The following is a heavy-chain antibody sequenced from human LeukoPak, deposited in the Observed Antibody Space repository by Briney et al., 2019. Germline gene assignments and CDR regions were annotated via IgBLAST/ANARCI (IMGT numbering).Heavy chain of an antibody. J-gene: IGHJ4*02. Sequence: ASVTVSYTASGYTFTSYAMHWVRQAPGQRLEWMGWINAGNGNTKYSQEFQGRVTITRDTSASTAYMELSSLRSEDMAVYYCARARSSWSPLDYWGQGTLVTVSS. CDR1: GYTFTSYA. CDR2: INAGNGNT. D-gene: IGHD6-6*01. CDR3: ARARSSWSPLDY. V-gene: IGHV1-3*03.